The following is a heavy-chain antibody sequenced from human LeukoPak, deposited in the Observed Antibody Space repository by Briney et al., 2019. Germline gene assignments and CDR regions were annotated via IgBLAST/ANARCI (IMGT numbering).Heavy chain of an antibody. Sequence: GASVKVSCKASGYTFTGYYMHWVRQAPGQGLEWMGWINPNSGGTNYAQKFQGRVTMTRDTSISTAYMELSRLRSDDTAVYYCAREYCTNVVCYTYLDYWGQGTLVTVSS. V-gene: IGHV1-2*02. J-gene: IGHJ4*02. CDR1: GYTFTGYY. CDR3: AREYCTNVVCYTYLDY. D-gene: IGHD2-8*01. CDR2: INPNSGGT.